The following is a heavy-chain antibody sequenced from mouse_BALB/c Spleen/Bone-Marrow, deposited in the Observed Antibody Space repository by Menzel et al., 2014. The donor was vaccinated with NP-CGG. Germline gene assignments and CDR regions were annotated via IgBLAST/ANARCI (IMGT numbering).Heavy chain of an antibody. J-gene: IGHJ3*01. CDR1: GFNIKDTH. CDR2: IDPANGNT. Sequence: EVKLVESGAELVKPGASVKLSCTASGFNIKDTHMHWVKQRPEQGLEWIGRIDPANGNTKYDPKFQGKATITADTSSNTAYLQLSSLTSEDTAVYYCATTDSSGVFAYWGQGTLVTVSA. CDR3: ATTDSSGVFAY. D-gene: IGHD3-2*01. V-gene: IGHV14-3*02.